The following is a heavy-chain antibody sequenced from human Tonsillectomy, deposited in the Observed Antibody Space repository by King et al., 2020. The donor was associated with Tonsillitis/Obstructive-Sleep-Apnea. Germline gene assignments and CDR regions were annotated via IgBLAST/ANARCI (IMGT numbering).Heavy chain of an antibody. D-gene: IGHD2-21*01. CDR3: ARDDVVGRYIDS. J-gene: IGHJ4*02. CDR1: GYSFTRHY. CDR2: INPSDGIT. V-gene: IGHV1-46*01. Sequence: LVESGAEVKTPGASVKVSCKASGYSFTRHYIHWVRQARGQGLEWLGIINPSDGITTYAQKFQGRVTMTTDPSARTVYLELSSLRSEDTAVYYCARDDVVGRYIDSWGQGTLVTVSS.